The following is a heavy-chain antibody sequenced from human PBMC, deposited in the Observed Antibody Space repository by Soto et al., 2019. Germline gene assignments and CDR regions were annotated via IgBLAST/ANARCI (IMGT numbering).Heavy chain of an antibody. D-gene: IGHD1-26*01. J-gene: IGHJ4*02. CDR2: ISYDGSNK. CDR3: ARSPYRVSYLAYFDY. Sequence: QVQLVESGGGVVQPGRSLRLSCAASGFTFSRYGMHWVRQAPGKGLEWVAVISYDGSNKYYADSVKGRFTISRDNSKNTLYLQMNSLRAEDTAVYYCARSPYRVSYLAYFDYWGQGTLVTVSS. CDR1: GFTFSRYG. V-gene: IGHV3-30*03.